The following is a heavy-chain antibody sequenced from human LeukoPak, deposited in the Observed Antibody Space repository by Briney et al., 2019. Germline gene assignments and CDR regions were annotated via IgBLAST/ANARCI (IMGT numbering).Heavy chain of an antibody. J-gene: IGHJ3*02. Sequence: GASVKVSCKASGGTFSSYAISWVRQAPGQGLEWMGGIIPIFGTANYAQKFQGRVTITADESTSTAYMELSSLRSEDTAVYYCARDSSGYDSGLAFDIWGQGTMVTVSS. D-gene: IGHD5-12*01. CDR3: ARDSSGYDSGLAFDI. CDR2: IIPIFGTA. CDR1: GGTFSSYA. V-gene: IGHV1-69*13.